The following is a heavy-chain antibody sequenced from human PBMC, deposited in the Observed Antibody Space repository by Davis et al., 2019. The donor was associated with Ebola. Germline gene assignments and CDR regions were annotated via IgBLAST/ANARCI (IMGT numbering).Heavy chain of an antibody. V-gene: IGHV4-39*01. CDR3: ARHVLASAFVGLDV. Sequence: MPSETLSLTCTVSGGSISSSSYYWGWIRQPPGKGLEWIGSIYYSGSTYYNPSLKSRVTISVDTSKNQFSLKLSSVTAADTAVYYCARHVLASAFVGLDVWGQGTTVTFSS. CDR1: GGSISSSSYY. J-gene: IGHJ6*02. CDR2: IYYSGST. D-gene: IGHD6-13*01.